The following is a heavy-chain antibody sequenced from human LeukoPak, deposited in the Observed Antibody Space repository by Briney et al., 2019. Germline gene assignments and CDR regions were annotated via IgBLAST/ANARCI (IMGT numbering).Heavy chain of an antibody. CDR1: GGTFSRYT. CDR3: ATDASIYDSRGYYYLW. J-gene: IGHJ4*02. D-gene: IGHD3-22*01. Sequence: ASVKVSCKASGGTFSRYTISWVRQAPGQGLEWMGGIIPMFGRANYAQKFQGRLTITADESSTTAYMELSGLRAEDTAVYYCATDASIYDSRGYYYLWWGQGTLVTVSS. V-gene: IGHV1-69*13. CDR2: IIPMFGRA.